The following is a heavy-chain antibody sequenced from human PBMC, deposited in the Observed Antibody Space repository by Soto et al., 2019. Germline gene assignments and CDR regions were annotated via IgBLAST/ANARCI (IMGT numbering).Heavy chain of an antibody. Sequence: AAVKLSCKACGYTFTSYYMHWGRQAPGQGLEWMGIINPSGGSTSYAQKFQGRVTMTRDTSTSTVYMELSSLRSEDTAVYFCARVVCTSCYDGLNSFDPWGQGTLVTVSS. D-gene: IGHD2-2*01. CDR3: ARVVCTSCYDGLNSFDP. CDR2: INPSGGST. V-gene: IGHV1-46*01. CDR1: GYTFTSYY. J-gene: IGHJ5*02.